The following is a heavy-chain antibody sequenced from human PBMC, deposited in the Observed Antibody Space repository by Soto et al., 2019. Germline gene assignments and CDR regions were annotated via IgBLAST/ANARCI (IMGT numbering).Heavy chain of an antibody. CDR3: ARGNDILTGYRKDAFDI. V-gene: IGHV4-31*03. CDR1: GGSISSGGYY. Sequence: QVQLQESGPGLVKPSQTLSLTCTVSGGSISSGGYYWSWIRQHPGKGLEWIGYIYYSGSTYYNPSLKSRVTISVDTSKNQCSLKLSSVTAADTAVYYCARGNDILTGYRKDAFDIWGQGTMVTVSS. CDR2: IYYSGST. J-gene: IGHJ3*02. D-gene: IGHD3-9*01.